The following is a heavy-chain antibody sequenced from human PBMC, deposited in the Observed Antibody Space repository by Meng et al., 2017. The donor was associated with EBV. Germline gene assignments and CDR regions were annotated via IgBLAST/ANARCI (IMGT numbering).Heavy chain of an antibody. Sequence: QVQLVHSAAKVKKPGSWVKVSCNHSGGPFSYYAISWVRQAPGQGLDWLGGFLPRLGAPNYAQKFHGRVKITADESTSTHYMDLSSLRSEDTAIYYCASESGRGYTPDYWGQGTLVTVSS. J-gene: IGHJ4*02. CDR1: GGPFSYYA. CDR2: FLPRLGAP. V-gene: IGHV1-69*01. D-gene: IGHD3-10*01. CDR3: ASESGRGYTPDY.